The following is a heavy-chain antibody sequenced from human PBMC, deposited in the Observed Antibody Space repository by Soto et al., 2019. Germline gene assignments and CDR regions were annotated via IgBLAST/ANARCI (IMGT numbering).Heavy chain of an antibody. CDR2: IDWEDDK. D-gene: IGHD3-10*02. J-gene: IGHJ4*02. V-gene: IGHV2-70*01. Sequence: SGPTLVNPTQTLTLTCTFSGFSLTTNGMYVSWIRQPPGKALEWLAVIDWEDDKYYTTSLQTRLTIAKDTSEDQVVLTVTNVELLDTAPYYCARFWKYYYFRETDRRIDWGPETLFTVS. CDR3: ARFWKYYYFRETDRRID. CDR1: GFSLTTNGMY.